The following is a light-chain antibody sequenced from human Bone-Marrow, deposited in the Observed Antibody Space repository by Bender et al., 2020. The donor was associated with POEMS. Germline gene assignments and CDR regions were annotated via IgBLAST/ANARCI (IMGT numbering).Light chain of an antibody. CDR3: QSYDRSLSGVI. CDR2: SSH. Sequence: QSVLTQPPSASGTPGQRVTISCSGGSSNIGAHAVNWYQHLPGTAPKLLIYSSHRRPSEVPDRFSGSRSGTSASLAITGLQADDEADYYCQSYDRSLSGVIFGGGTKLAVL. J-gene: IGLJ2*01. CDR1: SSNIGAHA. V-gene: IGLV1-44*01.